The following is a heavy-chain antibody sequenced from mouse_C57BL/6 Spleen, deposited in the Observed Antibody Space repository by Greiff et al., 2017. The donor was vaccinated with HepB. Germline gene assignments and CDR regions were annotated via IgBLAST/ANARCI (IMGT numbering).Heavy chain of an antibody. V-gene: IGHV3-6*01. CDR2: ISYDGSN. CDR1: GYSITSGYY. Sequence: VQLKESGPGLVKPSQSLSLTCSVTGYSITSGYYWNWIRQFPGNKLEWMGYISYDGSNNYNPSLKNRISITRDTSKNQFFLKLNSVTTEDTATYYCARADYDDYWGQGTTLTVSS. D-gene: IGHD2-4*01. CDR3: ARADYDDY. J-gene: IGHJ2*01.